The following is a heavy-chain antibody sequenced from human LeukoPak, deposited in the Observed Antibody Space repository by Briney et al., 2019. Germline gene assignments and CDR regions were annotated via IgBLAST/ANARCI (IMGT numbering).Heavy chain of an antibody. CDR2: INSDGSWT. V-gene: IGHV3-74*01. Sequence: EPGGSLRLSCAASGNYWMHWVRQVPGKGLVWVSHINSDGSWTSYADSVKGRFTISKDNAKNTVYLQMNSLRAEDTAVYYCARAEYYDSSGYYFGVDAFDIWGQGTMVTVSS. J-gene: IGHJ3*02. D-gene: IGHD3-22*01. CDR3: ARAEYYDSSGYYFGVDAFDI. CDR1: GNYW.